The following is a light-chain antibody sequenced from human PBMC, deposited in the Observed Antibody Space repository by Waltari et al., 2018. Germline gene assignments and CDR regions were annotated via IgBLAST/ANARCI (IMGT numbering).Light chain of an antibody. CDR2: QDN. J-gene: IGLJ1*01. Sequence: SYELTQPPSVFVSPRQTATITCSGDKLGNKYACWYQQRPGQPPVLVIYQDNKRPSGIPGRFSGSRSGNTATLTIRETQAVDEADYYCQAWDSGTALYVFGTGTKVTVL. CDR1: KLGNKY. V-gene: IGLV3-1*01. CDR3: QAWDSGTALYV.